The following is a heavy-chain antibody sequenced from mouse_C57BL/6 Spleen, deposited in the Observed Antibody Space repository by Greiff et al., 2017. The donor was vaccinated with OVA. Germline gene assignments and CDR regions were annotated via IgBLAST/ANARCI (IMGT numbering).Heavy chain of an antibody. V-gene: IGHV1-39*01. D-gene: IGHD2-5*01. CDR3: AREGTYYSNYWFAY. J-gene: IGHJ3*01. CDR1: GYSFTDYN. Sequence: VQLQQSGPELVKPGASVKISCKASGYSFTDYNMNWVKQSNGKSLEWIGVINPNDGTTSYNQKFKGKATLTVDQSSSTAYMQRNSLTSEDSAVYYCAREGTYYSNYWFAYWGQGTLVTVSA. CDR2: INPNDGTT.